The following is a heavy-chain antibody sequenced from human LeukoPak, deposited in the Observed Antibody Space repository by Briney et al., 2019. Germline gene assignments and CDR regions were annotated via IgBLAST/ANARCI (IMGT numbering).Heavy chain of an antibody. CDR1: GGSISSGGYS. J-gene: IGHJ4*02. V-gene: IGHV4-30-2*01. CDR2: IYHSGST. CDR3: ARTYSDYIFDY. Sequence: PSQTLSLTCAVSGGSISSGGYSWSWIRQPPGKGLEWIGYIYHSGSTYYNPSLKSRVTISVDRSKNQFSLKLSSVTAADTAVYYCARTYSDYIFDYWGQGTLVTVSS. D-gene: IGHD4-17*01.